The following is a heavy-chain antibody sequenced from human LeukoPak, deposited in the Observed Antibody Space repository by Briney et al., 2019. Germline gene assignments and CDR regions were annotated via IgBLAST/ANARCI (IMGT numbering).Heavy chain of an antibody. CDR1: GYTFTGYY. J-gene: IGHJ4*02. CDR2: INPNSGGT. CDR3: AINIAAVVGFDY. V-gene: IGHV1-2*02. D-gene: IGHD6-13*01. Sequence: ASVMVSCKASGYTFTGYYMHWVRQAPGQGLEWMGWINPNSGGTNYAQKFQGRVTMTRDTSISTAYMELSRLRSDDTAVYYCAINIAAVVGFDYWGQGTLVTVSS.